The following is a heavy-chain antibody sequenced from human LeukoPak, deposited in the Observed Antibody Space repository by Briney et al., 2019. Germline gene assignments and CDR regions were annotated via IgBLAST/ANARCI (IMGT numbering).Heavy chain of an antibody. Sequence: SETLSLTCTVSGDSISSRYWSWIRQPPGKGLEWIGYIFYSESSNYNPSLKSRVTLSIDTSNNQFSLKLSSVTAADTAVYFCARHPSPYDAFDIWGQGTMVTVS. D-gene: IGHD6-6*01. CDR1: GDSISSRY. CDR3: ARHPSPYDAFDI. V-gene: IGHV4-59*08. CDR2: IFYSESS. J-gene: IGHJ3*02.